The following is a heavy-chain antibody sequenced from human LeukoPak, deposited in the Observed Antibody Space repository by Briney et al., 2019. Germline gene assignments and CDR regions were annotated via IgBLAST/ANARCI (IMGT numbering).Heavy chain of an antibody. V-gene: IGHV4-59*01. CDR2: IYYSGST. D-gene: IGHD3-3*01. CDR3: ARSITIFGVVRNFDP. J-gene: IGHJ5*02. CDR1: GGSISSYY. Sequence: SETLSLNCTVSGGSISSYYWSWIRQPPGKGLEWIGYIYYSGSTNYNPSLKSRVTISVDTSKNQFSLKLSSVTAADTAVYYCARSITIFGVVRNFDPWGQGTLVTVSS.